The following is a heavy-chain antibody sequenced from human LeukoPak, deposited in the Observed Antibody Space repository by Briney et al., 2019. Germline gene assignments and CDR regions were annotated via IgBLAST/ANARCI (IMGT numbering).Heavy chain of an antibody. CDR1: GFAFSSYW. V-gene: IGHV3-74*01. D-gene: IGHD3-22*01. CDR3: ARGEDTYYYDSSGLGIDY. Sequence: GGSLRLSCAASGFAFSSYWMHWVRQAPGKGLVWVSRINRDGSNTSYADSVKGRFTISRDNAKNTLYLQMNSLRAEDTAVYYCARGEDTYYYDSSGLGIDYWGQGTLVTVSS. J-gene: IGHJ4*02. CDR2: INRDGSNT.